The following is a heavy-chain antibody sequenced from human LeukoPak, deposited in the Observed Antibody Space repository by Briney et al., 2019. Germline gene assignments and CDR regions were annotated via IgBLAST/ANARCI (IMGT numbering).Heavy chain of an antibody. CDR1: GFTFSSYA. CDR2: ISYDGSNK. CDR3: ARGAYGGGFDY. V-gene: IGHV3-30*04. D-gene: IGHD2-21*01. J-gene: IGHJ4*02. Sequence: GGSLRLSCAASGFTFSSYAMHWVRQAPGKGLEWVAVISYDGSNKYYADSVKGRFTISRDNSKNTLYLQMNSLRAEDTAVYYCARGAYGGGFDYWGQGTLVTVFS.